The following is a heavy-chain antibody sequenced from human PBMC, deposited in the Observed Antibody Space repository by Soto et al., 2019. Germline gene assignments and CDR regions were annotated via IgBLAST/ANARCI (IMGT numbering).Heavy chain of an antibody. D-gene: IGHD3-3*01. V-gene: IGHV6-1*01. J-gene: IGHJ5*02. CDR2: TYYRSKWYN. CDR3: ARDVTGGFRSRHNRFDP. CDR1: GDSVSSNSAA. Sequence: PSQTLSLTCAISGDSVSSNSAAWNWIRQSPSRGLEWLGRTYYRSKWYNDYAVSVKSRITINPDTSKNQFSLQLNSVTPEATAVYYCARDVTGGFRSRHNRFDPWGQGTLVTVSS.